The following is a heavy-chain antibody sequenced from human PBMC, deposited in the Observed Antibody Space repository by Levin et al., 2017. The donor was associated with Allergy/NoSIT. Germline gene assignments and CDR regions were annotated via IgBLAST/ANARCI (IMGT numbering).Heavy chain of an antibody. V-gene: IGHV4-59*01. CDR2: IHYDGNT. D-gene: IGHD2-21*01. CDR1: GDSISSYY. CDR3: AREYGGDWYFDL. Sequence: SETLSLTCTVSGDSISSYYWSWIRQPPGRGLEWIGYIHYDGNTNYNPSLKSRITISLDTSKNEFSLKLRSVTAADTAVYYCAREYGGDWYFDLWGRGTLVTVSS. J-gene: IGHJ2*01.